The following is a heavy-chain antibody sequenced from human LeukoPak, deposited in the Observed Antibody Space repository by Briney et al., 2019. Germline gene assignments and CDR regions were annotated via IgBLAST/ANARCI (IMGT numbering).Heavy chain of an antibody. J-gene: IGHJ6*03. CDR3: ARSAEHCNNGVCFTDYYMDV. D-gene: IGHD2-8*01. V-gene: IGHV1-2*06. CDR1: GGTFSSHA. Sequence: ASVKVSCKASGGTFSSHAISWVRQAPGQGLEWLGRINPNSGDTNYAQNLHGRVTMTRDTSITTAYMELNSLTSDDTAVYFCARSAEHCNNGVCFTDYYMDVWGKGTTVTVSS. CDR2: INPNSGDT.